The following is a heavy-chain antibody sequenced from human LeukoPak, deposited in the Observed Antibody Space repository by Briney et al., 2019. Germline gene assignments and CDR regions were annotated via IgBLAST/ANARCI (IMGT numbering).Heavy chain of an antibody. V-gene: IGHV3-30*03. CDR1: GFTFSSYG. J-gene: IGHJ6*02. CDR2: ISYDGSNK. Sequence: GGSLRLSCAASGFTFSSYGMHWVRQAPGKGLEWVAVISYDGSNKYYADSVKGRFTISRDNSKNTLYLQTNSLRAEDTAVYYCASNVGMDVWGQGTTVTVSS. CDR3: ASNVGMDV.